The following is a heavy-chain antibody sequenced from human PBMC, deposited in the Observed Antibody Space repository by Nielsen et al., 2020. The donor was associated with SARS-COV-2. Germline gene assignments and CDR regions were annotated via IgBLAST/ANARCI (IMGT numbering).Heavy chain of an antibody. Sequence: GGSLRLSCSVSGFMFSGYGMHWVRQAPGKALEYVSSIGSRGGSIYYADSVMGRFTISRDNSENTLYLQMSSLRPEDTAVYYCVRASPGDYYRAGIDYWCQGILVTASS. D-gene: IGHD3-3*01. CDR2: IGSRGGSI. CDR1: GFMFSGYG. V-gene: IGHV3-64D*09. J-gene: IGHJ4*02. CDR3: VRASPGDYYRAGIDY.